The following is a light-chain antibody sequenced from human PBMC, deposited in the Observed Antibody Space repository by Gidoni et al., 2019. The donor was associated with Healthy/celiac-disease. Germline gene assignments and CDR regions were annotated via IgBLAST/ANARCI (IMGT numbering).Light chain of an antibody. J-gene: IGLJ1*01. CDR3: QVWDTSSDPLYV. CDR2: YDS. Sequence: SYVLTPPPSVSVAPGKTARITCGGNNIGSKSVHGYQQKPGQAPVLVIYYDSDRPSGIPERFSGSNSGNTATLTISRVEAGDEADHYCQVWDTSSDPLYVFGAGTKVTVL. V-gene: IGLV3-21*04. CDR1: NIGSKS.